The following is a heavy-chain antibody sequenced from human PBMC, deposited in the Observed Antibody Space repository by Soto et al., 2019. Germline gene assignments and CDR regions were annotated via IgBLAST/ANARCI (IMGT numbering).Heavy chain of an antibody. CDR2: IYYSGST. Sequence: SETLSLTCTVSGGSVSSGSYYWSWIRQPPGKGLEWIGYIYYSGSTNYNPSLKSRVTISVDTSKNQFSLKLSSVTAADTAVYYCARGGSSTSSHWVNWFDPWGQGTLVTVSS. CDR1: GGSVSSGSYY. V-gene: IGHV4-61*01. J-gene: IGHJ5*02. CDR3: ARGGSSTSSHWVNWFDP. D-gene: IGHD2-2*01.